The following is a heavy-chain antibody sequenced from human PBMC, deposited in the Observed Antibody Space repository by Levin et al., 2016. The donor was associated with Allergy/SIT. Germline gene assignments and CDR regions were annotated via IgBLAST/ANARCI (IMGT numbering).Heavy chain of an antibody. CDR2: ISWNSGSI. CDR3: AKDMYQLQYNWFDP. D-gene: IGHD2-2*01. Sequence: SLKISCAASGFTFDDYAMHWVRQAPGKGLEWVSGISWNSGSIGYADSVKGRSTISRDNAKNSLYLQMNSLRAEDTALYYCAKDMYQLQYNWFDPWGQGTLVTVSS. V-gene: IGHV3-9*01. J-gene: IGHJ5*02. CDR1: GFTFDDYA.